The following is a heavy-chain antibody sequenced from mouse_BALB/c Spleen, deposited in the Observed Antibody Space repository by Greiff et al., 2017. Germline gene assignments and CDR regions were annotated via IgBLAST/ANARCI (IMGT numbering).Heavy chain of an antibody. Sequence: QVQLQQPGAELVKPGASVKMSCKASGYTFTSYNMHWVKQTPGQGLEWIGAIYPGNGDTSYNQKFKGKATLTADKSSSTAYMQLSSLTSEDSAVYYCARGENDYDDPQAWFAYWGQGTLVTVSA. J-gene: IGHJ3*01. CDR1: GYTFTSYN. V-gene: IGHV1-12*01. D-gene: IGHD2-4*01. CDR2: IYPGNGDT. CDR3: ARGENDYDDPQAWFAY.